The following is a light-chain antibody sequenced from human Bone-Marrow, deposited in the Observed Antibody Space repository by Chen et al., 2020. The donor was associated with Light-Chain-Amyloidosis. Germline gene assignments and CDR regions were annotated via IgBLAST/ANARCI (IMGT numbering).Light chain of an antibody. CDR3: QSADSSGTYEVI. Sequence: SYELTQPPSVSVSPGQMARITCSGDDLPTKYAYWYQQKPGLAPVLVIHRDTERPSGISERFSGSSSGTTATLTISGVQAEDEADYHCQSADSSGTYEVIFGGGTKLTVL. CDR1: DLPTKY. V-gene: IGLV3-25*03. J-gene: IGLJ2*01. CDR2: RDT.